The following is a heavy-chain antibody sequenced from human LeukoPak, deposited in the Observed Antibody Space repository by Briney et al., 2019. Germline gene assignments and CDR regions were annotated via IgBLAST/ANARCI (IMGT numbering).Heavy chain of an antibody. J-gene: IGHJ4*02. CDR1: GFTFISYN. CDR3: ARVPGYCSGGSCYSAYFDY. Sequence: PGGSLRLSCAASGFTFISYNMNWVRQAPGKGLEWVSYISTSSNTVYYADSVKGLFTISRDNAKNSLYLQMNSLRDEDTAVYYCARVPGYCSGGSCYSAYFDYWGLGTLVTVSS. CDR2: ISTSSNTV. V-gene: IGHV3-48*02. D-gene: IGHD2-15*01.